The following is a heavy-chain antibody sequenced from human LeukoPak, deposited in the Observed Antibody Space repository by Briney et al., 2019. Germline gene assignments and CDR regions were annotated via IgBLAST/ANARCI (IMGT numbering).Heavy chain of an antibody. V-gene: IGHV3-33*06. CDR1: GFPFSSYG. Sequence: GGSLRLSCAASGFPFSSYGMHWVRQAPGKGLEWVAVIWNDGSKKLYADSVKGRFTISRDNHKNVVSLQMNTLRVDDTAVYYCAKDRNIVIIPAAIEGFDYWGLGTLVTVAS. CDR3: AKDRNIVIIPAAIEGFDY. D-gene: IGHD2-2*01. J-gene: IGHJ4*02. CDR2: IWNDGSKK.